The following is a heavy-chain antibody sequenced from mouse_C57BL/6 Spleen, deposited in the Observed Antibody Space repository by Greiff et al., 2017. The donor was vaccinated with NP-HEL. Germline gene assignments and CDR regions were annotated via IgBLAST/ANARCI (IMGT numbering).Heavy chain of an antibody. J-gene: IGHJ2*01. CDR3: ASGGVYYFDY. V-gene: IGHV1-69*01. Sequence: QVQLQQPGAELVMPGASVKLSCKASGYTFTSYWMHWVKQRPGQGLEWIGEIDPSDSYTNYNQKFKGKSTLTVDKSSSTAYMQLSSLTSEDSAVYYCASGGVYYFDYWGQGTTRTVSS. CDR2: IDPSDSYT. CDR1: GYTFTSYW.